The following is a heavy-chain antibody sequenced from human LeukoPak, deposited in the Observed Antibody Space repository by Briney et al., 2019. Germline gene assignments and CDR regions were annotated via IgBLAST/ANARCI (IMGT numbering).Heavy chain of an antibody. V-gene: IGHV3-23*01. J-gene: IGHJ4*02. CDR1: GFTXXXYA. CDR2: ISGSGGST. Sequence: GFTXXXYAMSWVRQAPGKGLEWVSAISGSGGSTYYADSVKGRFTISRDNPKNTLYLQMNSLRAEDTAVYYCAKSVVLMDRPKYWGQGTLVTVSS. CDR3: AKSVVLMDRPKY. D-gene: IGHD2-8*01.